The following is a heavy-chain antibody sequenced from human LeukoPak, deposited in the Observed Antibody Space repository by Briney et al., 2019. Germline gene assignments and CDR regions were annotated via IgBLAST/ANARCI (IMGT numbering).Heavy chain of an antibody. V-gene: IGHV3-11*04. CDR2: ISTSGSTI. D-gene: IGHD3-3*01. J-gene: IGHJ4*02. CDR1: GFTFSDNY. CDR3: ARVYTIFGVVIKYFDY. Sequence: GGSLRLSCAAAGFTFSDNYMSWIRQAPGKWLEWDSYISTSGSTIYYADSVKGRFTISRDNAKNSLYLQMNSLRAEDTAVYYCARVYTIFGVVIKYFDYWGQGTLVTVSS.